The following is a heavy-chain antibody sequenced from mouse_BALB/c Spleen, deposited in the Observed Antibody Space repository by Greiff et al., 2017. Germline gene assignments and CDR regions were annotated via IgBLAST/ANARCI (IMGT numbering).Heavy chain of an antibody. V-gene: IGHV1-7*01. CDR1: GYTFTSYW. CDR2: INPSTGYT. D-gene: IGHD1-1*01. J-gene: IGHJ3*01. Sequence: VQLQQSGAELAKPGASVKMSCKASGYTFTSYWMHWVKQRPGQGLEWIGYINPSTGYTEYNQKFKDKATLTADKSSSTAYMQLSSLTSEDSAVYYCARPYYGSSYGAYWGQGTLVTVSA. CDR3: ARPYYGSSYGAY.